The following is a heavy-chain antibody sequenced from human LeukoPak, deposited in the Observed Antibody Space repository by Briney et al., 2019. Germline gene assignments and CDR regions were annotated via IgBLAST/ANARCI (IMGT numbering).Heavy chain of an antibody. CDR3: ARVAYCGAGSCYPWFDP. D-gene: IGHD2-21*01. CDR2: INPRDGST. J-gene: IGHJ5*02. Sequence: EAAVKVSCKSSGYTFSDDYIHWIRQAPGAGLEWMGWINPRDGSTNYAQNFQGRVTMTRDSSINTAYMELNSLKSDDTAVFYCARVAYCGAGSCYPWFDPWGQGTLVIVSS. CDR1: GYTFSDDY. V-gene: IGHV1-2*02.